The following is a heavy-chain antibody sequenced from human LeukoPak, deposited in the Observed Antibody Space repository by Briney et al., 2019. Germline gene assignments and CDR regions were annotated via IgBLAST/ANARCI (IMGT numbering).Heavy chain of an antibody. Sequence: FGTANYAQKFQGRVTITTDESTSTAYMELSSLRSEDTAVYYCAGFFRIGYGWGGSFGSFDYWGQGTTVTVSS. J-gene: IGHJ4*03. CDR3: AGFFRIGYGWGGSFGSFDY. V-gene: IGHV1-69*05. CDR2: FGTA. D-gene: IGHD5-12*01.